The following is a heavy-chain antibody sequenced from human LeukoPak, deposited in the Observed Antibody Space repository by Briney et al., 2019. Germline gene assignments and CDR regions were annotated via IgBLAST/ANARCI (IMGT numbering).Heavy chain of an antibody. Sequence: SQTLSLTCVISGDSVSSKGAAWNWIRQSPSRGLQWLGRTYYRSKWYNDYPVSVKSRITINPDTFKNQFSLQLNSVTPEDTAVYYCARDASSGSHFDCWGQGTLVSVSA. J-gene: IGHJ4*02. CDR2: TYYRSKWYN. V-gene: IGHV6-1*01. CDR3: ARDASSGSHFDC. CDR1: GDSVSSKGAA. D-gene: IGHD3-22*01.